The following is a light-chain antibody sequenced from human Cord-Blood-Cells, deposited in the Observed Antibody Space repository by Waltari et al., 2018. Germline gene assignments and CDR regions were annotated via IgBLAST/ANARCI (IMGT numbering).Light chain of an antibody. CDR2: AAS. V-gene: IGKV1-39*01. CDR1: QSISSY. CDR3: QQSYSTPYS. Sequence: DIKMTQSQSSLSASVGDRVTIPCRASQSISSYLNWYQQKPGKAPKLLIYAASSLQSGVPSRFSGSGSGTDFTLTISSLQPEDFATYYCQQSYSTPYSFGQGTKLEIK. J-gene: IGKJ2*03.